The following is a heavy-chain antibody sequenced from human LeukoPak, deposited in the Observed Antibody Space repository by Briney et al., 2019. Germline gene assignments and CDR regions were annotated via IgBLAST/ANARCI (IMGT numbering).Heavy chain of an antibody. CDR2: ISYDGSNK. J-gene: IGHJ6*03. Sequence: PGGSLRLSCAASGFTFSSYGMHWVRQAPGKGLEWVAVISYDGSNKYYADSVKGRFTISRDNSKNTLYLQMNSLRAEDTAVYYCAKGRENYYYMDVWGKGTTVTVSS. CDR3: AKGRENYYYMDV. CDR1: GFTFSSYG. V-gene: IGHV3-30*18. D-gene: IGHD1-26*01.